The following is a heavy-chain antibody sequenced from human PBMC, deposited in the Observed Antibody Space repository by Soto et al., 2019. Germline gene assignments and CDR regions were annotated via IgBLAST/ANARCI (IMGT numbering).Heavy chain of an antibody. CDR1: GYDFTHYW. CDR3: ARAVGYSDASDFYSFAY. J-gene: IGHJ4*02. Sequence: HGESLKISCRGSGYDFTHYWIAWVRQTPGKGLEWMGVIYPGDSDTKYSPSFQGQVTISVDRSIDTAYLQRSSLKASDTAVYYCARAVGYSDASDFYSFAYWGQGTPVTVSS. V-gene: IGHV5-51*01. CDR2: IYPGDSDT. D-gene: IGHD3-3*01.